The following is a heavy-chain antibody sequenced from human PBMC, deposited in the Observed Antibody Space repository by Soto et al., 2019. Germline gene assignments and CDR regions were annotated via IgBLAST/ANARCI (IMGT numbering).Heavy chain of an antibody. V-gene: IGHV3-48*02. D-gene: IGHD1-1*01. J-gene: IGHJ4*02. CDR3: ARDSLTRTIKYNWNARGTFDY. CDR2: VSSSSSTI. CDR1: GFTFSSYS. Sequence: PGGSLRLSCAASGFTFSSYSMNWVRQAPGKGLEWVSYVSSSSSTIYYADSVKGRFTISRDNAKNSLYLQMNSLRDEDTAVYYCARDSLTRTIKYNWNARGTFDYWGQGTLVTVSS.